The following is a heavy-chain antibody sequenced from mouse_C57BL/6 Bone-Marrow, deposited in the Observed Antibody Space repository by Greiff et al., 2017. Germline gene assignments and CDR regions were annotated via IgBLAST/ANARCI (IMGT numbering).Heavy chain of an antibody. CDR2: IYPSDSET. V-gene: IGHV1-61*01. D-gene: IGHD1-1*02. J-gene: IGHJ4*01. Sequence: VQLQQPGAELVRPGSSVKLSCKASGYTFTSYWMDWVKQRPGQGLEWIGNIYPSDSETHYNQKFKDKATLTVDTSSSTAYMQLSSLTSEDSAVYYCARRGELWARAMDYWGQGTSVTVSS. CDR3: ARRGELWARAMDY. CDR1: GYTFTSYW.